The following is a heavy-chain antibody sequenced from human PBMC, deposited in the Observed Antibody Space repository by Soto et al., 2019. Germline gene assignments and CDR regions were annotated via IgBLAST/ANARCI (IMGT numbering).Heavy chain of an antibody. CDR3: ESDTRYYHILTGYYRGYSYSGMDV. Sequence: DAVKVSCKASGYTFTSYYMHWVRQAPGQGLEGMGIINPSGGRTSYAQKFQGRVTMTRDTSTSTVYMELRSLRSEDTAVSSCESDTRYYHILTGYYRGYSYSGMDVWGQGTMVTVSS. J-gene: IGHJ6*02. CDR1: GYTFTSYY. V-gene: IGHV1-46*01. CDR2: INPSGGRT. D-gene: IGHD3-9*01.